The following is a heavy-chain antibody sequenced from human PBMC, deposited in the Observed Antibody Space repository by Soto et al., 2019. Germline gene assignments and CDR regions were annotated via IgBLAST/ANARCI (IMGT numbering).Heavy chain of an antibody. V-gene: IGHV4-59*01. CDR2: IHYSGTT. J-gene: IGHJ4*02. D-gene: IGHD6-13*01. CDR1: GGSMRNYF. CDR3: AAGEASSRNLAPYYGDF. Sequence: SETLSLTCTVSGGSMRNYFWTWIRQPPGKGLEWIGYIHYSGTTSFFPSYNPSLRSRVTISEDTSKNQFSLKLLSVTTADTAVYFCAAGEASSRNLAPYYGDFWGQGTLVTVS.